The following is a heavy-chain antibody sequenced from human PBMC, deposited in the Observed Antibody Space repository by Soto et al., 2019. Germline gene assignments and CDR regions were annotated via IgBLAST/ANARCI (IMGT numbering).Heavy chain of an antibody. CDR1: GFTFSSYG. Sequence: GGSLRLSCAASGFTFSSYGMHWVRQAPGKGLEWVAVISYDGSNKYYADSVKGRFTISRDNSKNTLYLQMNSLRAEDTAVYYCAKDLIPLLAFDIWGQGTMVTVSS. V-gene: IGHV3-30*18. CDR2: ISYDGSNK. D-gene: IGHD3-16*01. CDR3: AKDLIPLLAFDI. J-gene: IGHJ3*02.